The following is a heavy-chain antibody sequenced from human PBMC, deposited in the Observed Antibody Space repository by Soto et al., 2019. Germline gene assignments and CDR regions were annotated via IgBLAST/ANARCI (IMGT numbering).Heavy chain of an antibody. CDR1: GYTFTSSG. D-gene: IGHD1-26*01. J-gene: IGHJ4*02. CDR2: ISAYNGET. CDR3: ARDSGSYMYVSD. Sequence: QVQLVQSGAEVKKPGASVKVSCKASGYTFTSSGFSWVRQAPGQGLEWMAWISAYNGETHYAQKFQGRVTMTTDTSTSTSYRELRSLRSDDTAVYYGARDSGSYMYVSDWGQGTLVTVSS. V-gene: IGHV1-18*01.